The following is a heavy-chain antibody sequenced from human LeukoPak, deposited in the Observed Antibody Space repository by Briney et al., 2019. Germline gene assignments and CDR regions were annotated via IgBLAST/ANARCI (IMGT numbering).Heavy chain of an antibody. CDR3: AKAPMFDY. V-gene: IGHV3-21*01. CDR2: ISSSSSYI. J-gene: IGHJ4*02. Sequence: EGSLRLSCAASGFTFSSYSRNWVRQAQGKGRKGVSSISSSSSYIYYADSVKGRFTISRDNAKNPLYLQMNTLRAEDTAVYYCAKAPMFDYWGQGTLVTVSS. CDR1: GFTFSSYS.